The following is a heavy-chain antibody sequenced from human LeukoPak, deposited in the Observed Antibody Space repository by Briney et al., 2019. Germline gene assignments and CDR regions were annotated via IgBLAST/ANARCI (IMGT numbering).Heavy chain of an antibody. Sequence: SETLSLTCAVYGGSFGGYYWSWIRQPPGKGLEWIGEINHSGSTNYNPSLKSRVTISVDTSKNQFSLKLSSVTAADTAVYYCARGVYCSSTSCYKGPFDYWGQGTLVTVSS. CDR3: ARGVYCSSTSCYKGPFDY. J-gene: IGHJ4*02. CDR2: INHSGST. CDR1: GGSFGGYY. V-gene: IGHV4-34*01. D-gene: IGHD2-2*01.